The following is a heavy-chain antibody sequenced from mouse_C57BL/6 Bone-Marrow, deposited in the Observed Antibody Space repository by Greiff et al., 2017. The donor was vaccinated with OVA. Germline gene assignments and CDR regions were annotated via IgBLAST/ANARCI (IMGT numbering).Heavy chain of an antibody. V-gene: IGHV1-69*01. CDR1: GYTFTSYW. CDR2: IDPSDSYT. CDR3: ARLQTAQATGGFAY. Sequence: VQLQQPGAELVMPWASVKLSCKASGYTFTSYWMHWVKQRPGQGLEWIGEIDPSDSYTNYNHKFKGKSTMTVDKSSSTACMQLSSLTSEDSAVYDCARLQTAQATGGFAYWGQGTLVTVSA. J-gene: IGHJ3*01. D-gene: IGHD3-2*02.